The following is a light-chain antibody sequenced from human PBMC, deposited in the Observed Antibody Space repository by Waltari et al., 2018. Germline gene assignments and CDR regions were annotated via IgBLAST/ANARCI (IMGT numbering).Light chain of an antibody. CDR1: QSLLHSDGNSY. J-gene: IGKJ4*01. CDR3: MQGLQSPT. V-gene: IGKV2-28*01. CDR2: WCS. Sequence: DIVMTQSPLSLPVTPGEAASISCRSNQSLLHSDGNSYLDWYLQRPGQSPQLLIYWCSNRASGVPDRFSGSGSGTDFTLKISRVEADDVGIYYCMQGLQSPTFGGGTKVEIK.